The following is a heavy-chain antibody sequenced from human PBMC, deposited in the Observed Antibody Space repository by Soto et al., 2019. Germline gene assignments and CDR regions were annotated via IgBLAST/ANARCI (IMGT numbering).Heavy chain of an antibody. CDR1: GYSFTSYW. CDR2: IYPGDSDT. Sequence: PGESLKISCKGSGYSFTSYWIGWVRQMPGKGLEWMGIIYPGDSDTRYSPSFQGQVTISADKSISTAYLQWSSLKASDTAMYYCARRLTYYYDSSGHSPHYYYGMDVWGQGTTVTVSS. V-gene: IGHV5-51*01. J-gene: IGHJ6*02. D-gene: IGHD3-22*01. CDR3: ARRLTYYYDSSGHSPHYYYGMDV.